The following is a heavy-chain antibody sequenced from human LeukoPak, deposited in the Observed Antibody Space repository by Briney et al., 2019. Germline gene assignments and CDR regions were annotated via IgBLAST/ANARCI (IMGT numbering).Heavy chain of an antibody. Sequence: SETLSLTCTVSGGSISSYYWSWIRQPPGKGLEWIGYIYYSGSTNYNPSLKTRVTISVDTSKNQFSLKLSSVTAADTAVYCCARKGSSGWIFDYWGQGALVTVSS. CDR2: IYYSGST. CDR1: GGSISSYY. V-gene: IGHV4-59*08. CDR3: ARKGSSGWIFDY. J-gene: IGHJ4*02. D-gene: IGHD6-19*01.